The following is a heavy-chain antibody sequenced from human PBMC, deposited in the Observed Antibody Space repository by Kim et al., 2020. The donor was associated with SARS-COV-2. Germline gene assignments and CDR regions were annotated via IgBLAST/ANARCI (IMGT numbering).Heavy chain of an antibody. J-gene: IGHJ6*01. Sequence: GESLKISCKGSGYSFTSYWIGWVRQMPGKGLEWMGIIYPGDSDTRYSPSFQGQVTISADKSISTAYLQWSSLKASDTAMYYCARRYSCLHQGPIGLPPGTLLQEHLWG. V-gene: IGHV5-51*01. CDR3: ARRYSCLHQGPIGLPPGTLLQEHL. CDR1: GYSFTSYW. CDR2: IYPGDSDT. D-gene: IGHD2-21*01.